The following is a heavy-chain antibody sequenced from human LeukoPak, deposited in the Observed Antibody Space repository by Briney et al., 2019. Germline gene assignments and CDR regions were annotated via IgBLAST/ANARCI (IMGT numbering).Heavy chain of an antibody. J-gene: IGHJ6*03. CDR1: GFTFSSYS. CDR3: ARDSYLEGHMDV. V-gene: IGHV3-21*01. CDR2: ISSSSYI. Sequence: GGSLRLSCAASGFTFSSYSMNWVRQAPGKGLEWVSSISSSSYIYYADSVKGRFTISRDNAKNSLYLQMNSLRAEDTAVYYCARDSYLEGHMDVWGKGTTVTVSS.